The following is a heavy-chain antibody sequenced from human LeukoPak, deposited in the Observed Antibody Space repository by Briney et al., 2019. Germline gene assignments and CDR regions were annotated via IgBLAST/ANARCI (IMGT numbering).Heavy chain of an antibody. J-gene: IGHJ5*02. CDR1: GFTFSSYW. CDR2: IKQDGSEK. CDR3: ARDSQLEWEPSIWFDP. V-gene: IGHV3-7*01. Sequence: AGGSLRLSCAASGFTFSSYWMSCVRQAPGKGLEWVANIKQDGSEKYYVDSVKGRFTISRDNAKNSLYLQMNSLRAEDTAVYYCARDSQLEWEPSIWFDPWGQGTLVTVSS. D-gene: IGHD1-26*01.